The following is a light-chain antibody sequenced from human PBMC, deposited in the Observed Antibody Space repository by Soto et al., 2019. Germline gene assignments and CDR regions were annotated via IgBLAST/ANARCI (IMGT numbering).Light chain of an antibody. CDR1: SSDVGGYNL. CDR2: EVY. Sequence: QSALTQPPSASGSPGQSVTISCTGTSSDVGGYNLVSWYQQHPGKAPKMLIFEVYNRPSGISDRFSGSKSGDTASLTISGLQAEDEADYYCISYIPSTTTHWVFGGGTKLTVL. CDR3: ISYIPSTTTHWV. V-gene: IGLV2-18*02. J-gene: IGLJ3*02.